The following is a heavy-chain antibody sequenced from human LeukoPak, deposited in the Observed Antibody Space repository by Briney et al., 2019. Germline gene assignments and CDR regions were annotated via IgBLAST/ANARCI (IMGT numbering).Heavy chain of an antibody. J-gene: IGHJ4*02. V-gene: IGHV3-13*01. CDR3: VREARGYHYTYFDY. Sequence: PGGSLRLSCAASGFTVSSNYMSWVRQTTGEGLEWVAALASGSQTFYAGSVKGRFTVSREDAKNSLYLQMNSLRAGDTAVYYCVREARGYHYTYFDYWGQGTLVTVSS. D-gene: IGHD5-18*01. CDR2: LASGSQT. CDR1: GFTVSSNY.